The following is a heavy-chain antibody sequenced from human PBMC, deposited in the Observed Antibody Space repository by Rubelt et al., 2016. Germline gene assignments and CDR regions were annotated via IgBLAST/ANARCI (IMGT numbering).Heavy chain of an antibody. CDR1: GFTFSSYA. V-gene: IGHV3-23*01. J-gene: IGHJ6*02. Sequence: EVQLLESGGGLVQPGGSLRLSCAASGFTFSSYAMSWVRQAPGKGLEWVSAISGSGGSTYYADSVKGRFTSSRDNSKNTLYLQMNSLRAEDTAVYYCAKGGPLASYYYYYYGMDVWGQGTTVTVSS. CDR3: AKGGPLASYYYYYYGMDV. D-gene: IGHD2-15*01. CDR2: ISGSGGST.